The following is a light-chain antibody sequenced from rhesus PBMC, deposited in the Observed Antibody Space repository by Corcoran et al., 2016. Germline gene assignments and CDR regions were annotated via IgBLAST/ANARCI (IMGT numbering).Light chain of an antibody. CDR3: LQGYSTPFT. Sequence: DIQMTQSPSSLSASVGDRVTITCRASQGISDYLSWYQQKPVKVPKRLIYAASSLESGVHSRFSASGAGTDVTLTISSLQPEDFAAYYSLQGYSTPFTFGPGTKLDIK. CDR2: AAS. CDR1: QGISDY. J-gene: IGKJ3*01. V-gene: IGKV1-36*02.